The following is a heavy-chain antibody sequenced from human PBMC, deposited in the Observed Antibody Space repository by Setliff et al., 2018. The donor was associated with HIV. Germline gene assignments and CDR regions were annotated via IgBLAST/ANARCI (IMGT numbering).Heavy chain of an antibody. CDR2: THYSGSS. D-gene: IGHD2-21*02. Sequence: LTCTISGGFISNHYWNWIRQPPGKGLEWIGSTHYSGSSYYSPSLKSRVTISLDTSKNQFSLKLSSMTAADTTVYYCARDVGLCGVDCWPYFYFDLWGRGNLVTVSS. CDR3: ARDVGLCGVDCWPYFYFDL. V-gene: IGHV4-59*11. CDR1: GGFISNHY. J-gene: IGHJ2*01.